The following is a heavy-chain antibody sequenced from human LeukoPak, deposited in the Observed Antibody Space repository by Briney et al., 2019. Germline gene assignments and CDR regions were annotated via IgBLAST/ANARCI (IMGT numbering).Heavy chain of an antibody. J-gene: IGHJ4*02. CDR1: GGSISSYY. CDR2: INHRGST. V-gene: IGHV4-34*01. D-gene: IGHD6-6*01. CDR3: AGPGAARLDY. Sequence: PSETLSLTCTVSGGSISSYYWSWIRQPPGKGLEWIGEINHRGSTNYNPSLKSRVTISVDTSKKQFSLKLSSVTAADTAVYYCAGPGAARLDYWGQGTLVTVSS.